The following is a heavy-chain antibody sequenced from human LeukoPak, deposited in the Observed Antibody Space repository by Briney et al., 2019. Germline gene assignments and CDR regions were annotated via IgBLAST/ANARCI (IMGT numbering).Heavy chain of an antibody. J-gene: IGHJ4*02. Sequence: ASVKVSCKASGYTFINFAINWGRQAPGQRPEWMGWINAGNGNTKYSQKFQGRVTMTRNTSISTAYMELSSLRSEDTAVYYCARGRRYFDLDYWGQGTLVTVSS. CDR3: ARGRRYFDLDY. V-gene: IGHV1-3*01. CDR2: INAGNGNT. CDR1: GYTFINFA. D-gene: IGHD3-9*01.